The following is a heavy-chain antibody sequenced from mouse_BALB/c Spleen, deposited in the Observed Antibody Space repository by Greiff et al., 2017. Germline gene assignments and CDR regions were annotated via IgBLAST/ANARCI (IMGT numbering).Heavy chain of an antibody. CDR3: ATATMTTRWFAY. V-gene: IGHV14-3*02. CDR1: GFNIKDTY. D-gene: IGHD2-4*01. Sequence: VQLKESGAELVKPGASVKLSCTASGFNIKDTYMHWVKQRPEQGLEWIGRIDPANGNTKYDPKFQGKATITADTSSNTAYLQLSSLTSEDTAVYYCATATMTTRWFAYWGQGTLVTVSA. CDR2: IDPANGNT. J-gene: IGHJ3*01.